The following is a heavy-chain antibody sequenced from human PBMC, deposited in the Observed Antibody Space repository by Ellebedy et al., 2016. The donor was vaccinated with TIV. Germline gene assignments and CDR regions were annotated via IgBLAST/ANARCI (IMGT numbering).Heavy chain of an antibody. Sequence: GGSLRLSXEASGLIVNNAYMTWVRQAPGKGLEWIGRIQSRNEGGTAAYAAPVQGRFIISRDESENRLFLHMNSLRTEDTGVYYCSTGWAFDDWGQGTMVTVSS. CDR2: IQSRNEGGTA. J-gene: IGHJ3*01. V-gene: IGHV3-15*05. CDR1: GLIVNNAY. CDR3: STGWAFDD.